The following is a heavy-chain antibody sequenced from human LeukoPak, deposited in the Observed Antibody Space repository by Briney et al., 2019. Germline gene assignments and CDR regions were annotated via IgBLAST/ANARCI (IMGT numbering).Heavy chain of an antibody. V-gene: IGHV1-2*02. CDR1: GHTFTGYY. Sequence: ASVKVSCKASGHTFTGYYMHWVRQAPGQGLEWMGWINANSGGTNYAQKFQGRVTMTRDTSISTAYMELSRLRSEDMAVYYCARGDYVWGSYRYNYYMDVWGKGTTVTVSS. J-gene: IGHJ6*03. D-gene: IGHD3-16*02. CDR2: INANSGGT. CDR3: ARGDYVWGSYRYNYYMDV.